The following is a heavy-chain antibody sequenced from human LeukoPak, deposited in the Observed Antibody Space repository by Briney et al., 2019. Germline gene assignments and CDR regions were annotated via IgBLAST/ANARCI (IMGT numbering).Heavy chain of an antibody. Sequence: GGSLRLPCAASGFSVGSYGMSWVRQAPGKGLEWVSTFSGNGEWTHYTDSVKGRFTTSRDKTKNTLYLQMNSLIFEDTALYYCAKDGFNYTSRDNDGFDTWGQGTMVTVSS. J-gene: IGHJ3*02. D-gene: IGHD3-3*01. CDR3: AKDGFNYTSRDNDGFDT. CDR2: FSGNGEWT. CDR1: GFSVGSYG. V-gene: IGHV3-23*01.